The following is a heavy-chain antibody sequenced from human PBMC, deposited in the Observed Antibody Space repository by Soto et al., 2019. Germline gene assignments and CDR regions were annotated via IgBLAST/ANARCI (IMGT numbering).Heavy chain of an antibody. CDR2: IYYSGST. CDR1: GGSISSGDYY. V-gene: IGHV4-30-4*01. Sequence: SETLSLTXTVSGGSISSGDYYWSWIRQPPGKGLEWIGYIYYSGSTYHNPSLKSRVTISVDTSKNRFSLKLSSVTAADTAVYYCARGEQMANLFDYWGQGTLVTVSS. J-gene: IGHJ4*02. CDR3: ARGEQMANLFDY. D-gene: IGHD6-13*01.